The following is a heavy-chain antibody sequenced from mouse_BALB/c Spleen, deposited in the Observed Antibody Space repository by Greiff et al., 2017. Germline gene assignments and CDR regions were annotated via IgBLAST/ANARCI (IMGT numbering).Heavy chain of an antibody. Sequence: EVKLVESGGGLVKPGGSLKLSCAASGFTFSDYYMYWVRQTPEKRLEWVATISDGGSYTYYPDSVKGRFTISRDNAKNNLYLQMSSLKSEDTAMYYCARDPGSSYFDYWGQGTTLTVSS. CDR3: ARDPGSSYFDY. D-gene: IGHD1-1*01. J-gene: IGHJ2*01. CDR1: GFTFSDYY. CDR2: ISDGGSYT. V-gene: IGHV5-4*02.